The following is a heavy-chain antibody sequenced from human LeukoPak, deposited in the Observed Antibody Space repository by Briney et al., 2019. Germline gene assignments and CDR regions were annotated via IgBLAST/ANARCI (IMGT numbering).Heavy chain of an antibody. J-gene: IGHJ3*02. CDR2: IYYSGST. CDR3: ARHDCSGGSCFDAFDM. V-gene: IGHV4-59*08. Sequence: SETLSLTCTVSGGSISSYYWSWIRQPPGKGLEWIGYIYYSGSTNYNPSLKSRVTVSVDTSKNQFSLKLSSVTAADTAVYYCARHDCSGGSCFDAFDMWGQGTMVTVSS. CDR1: GGSISSYY. D-gene: IGHD2-15*01.